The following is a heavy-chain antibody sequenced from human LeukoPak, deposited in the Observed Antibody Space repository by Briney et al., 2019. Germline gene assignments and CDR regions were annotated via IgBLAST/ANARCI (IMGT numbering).Heavy chain of an antibody. D-gene: IGHD6-13*01. CDR2: IYSGGSA. Sequence: GGSLRLSCAASGFTVSSNYMSWVRQVPGKGLEWVSIIYSGGSAYYTDSVKGRFTISRDNFKNTLYLQMNSLRAEDTAVYYCARSPAAPYFQHWGQGTLVTVSS. CDR3: ARSPAAPYFQH. CDR1: GFTVSSNY. J-gene: IGHJ1*01. V-gene: IGHV3-53*01.